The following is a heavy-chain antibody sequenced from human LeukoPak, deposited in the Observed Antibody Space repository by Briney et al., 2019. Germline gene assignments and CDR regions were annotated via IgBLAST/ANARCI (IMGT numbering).Heavy chain of an antibody. CDR3: ARHFEFRGYDMYLADAFDV. V-gene: IGHV3-7*02. Sequence: GGSLRLSCTASGFTFSTSYMMTWVRQAPGKGLEWVANINHAGSDRNYVDSVTGRFTISRDNTKNSVYLQMNSLRAEDAAVYYCARHFEFRGYDMYLADAFDVWGQGTVVTVSP. CDR2: INHAGSDR. CDR1: GFTFSTSYM. J-gene: IGHJ3*01. D-gene: IGHD5-12*01.